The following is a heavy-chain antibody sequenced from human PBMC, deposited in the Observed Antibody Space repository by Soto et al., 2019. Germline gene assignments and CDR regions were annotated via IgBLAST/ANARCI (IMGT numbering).Heavy chain of an antibody. D-gene: IGHD3-10*01. CDR1: GYSCTSYW. J-gene: IGHJ3*02. Sequence: GESLKISCKGSGYSCTSYWIGWVRQMPGTGLEWMGIIYPGDSDTRYSPSFQGQVTISADKSISTAYLQWSSLKASDTAMYYCARRDGPGSYVIYSAFDIWGQGTMVTVSS. CDR3: ARRDGPGSYVIYSAFDI. V-gene: IGHV5-51*01. CDR2: IYPGDSDT.